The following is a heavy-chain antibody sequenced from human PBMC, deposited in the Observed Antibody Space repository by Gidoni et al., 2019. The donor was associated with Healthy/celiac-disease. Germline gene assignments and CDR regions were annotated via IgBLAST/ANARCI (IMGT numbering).Heavy chain of an antibody. CDR2: ST. CDR3: AKVPTSGSYDYFDY. V-gene: IGHV3-23*01. D-gene: IGHD1-26*01. J-gene: IGHJ4*02. Sequence: STYYADSVKGRFTISRDNSKNTLYLQMNSLRAEDTAVYYCAKVPTSGSYDYFDYWGQGTLVIVSS.